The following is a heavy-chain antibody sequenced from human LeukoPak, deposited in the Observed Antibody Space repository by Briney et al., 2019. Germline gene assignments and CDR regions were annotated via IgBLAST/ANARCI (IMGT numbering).Heavy chain of an antibody. D-gene: IGHD2-15*01. CDR3: VRVKGSYFDY. J-gene: IGHJ4*02. V-gene: IGHV3-48*01. Sequence: AGSLRLSCAASGFPLSSYSINWVRQAPGKGLEWVSYISSSGSAIYYVDSVKGRFTVSRDNAKNSLFLQMNSPRAEDTAVYYCVRVKGSYFDYWGQGALVTVSS. CDR1: GFPLSSYS. CDR2: ISSSGSAI.